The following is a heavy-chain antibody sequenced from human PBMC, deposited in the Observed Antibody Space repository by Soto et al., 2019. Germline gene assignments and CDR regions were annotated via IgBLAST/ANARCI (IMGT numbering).Heavy chain of an antibody. CDR3: ARIRDGYNYYYGMDV. J-gene: IGHJ6*02. V-gene: IGHV2-70*01. CDR1: GFSLSTSGMC. Sequence: PTLVNPTQTLTLTCTFSGFSLSTSGMCVSWIRQPPGKALEWLALIDWDDDKYYSSSLKTRLTISKDTSKNQVVLTMTNMDPVDTATYYCARIRDGYNYYYGMDVWGQGTTVTGSS. CDR2: IDWDDDK.